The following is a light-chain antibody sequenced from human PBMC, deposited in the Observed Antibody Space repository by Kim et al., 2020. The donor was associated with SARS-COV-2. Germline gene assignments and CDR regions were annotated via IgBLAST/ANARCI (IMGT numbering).Light chain of an antibody. Sequence: EIALMQSPGTLSLSPGERATLSCRASQSVSSNSLAWYQQKPGQAPRLLIYGASSRATGVPDRFSGSGSGTDFTLTVSGLEPEDLAVYYCQQYGSSPITFGQGTRLEIK. CDR1: QSVSSNS. CDR2: GAS. V-gene: IGKV3-20*01. J-gene: IGKJ5*01. CDR3: QQYGSSPIT.